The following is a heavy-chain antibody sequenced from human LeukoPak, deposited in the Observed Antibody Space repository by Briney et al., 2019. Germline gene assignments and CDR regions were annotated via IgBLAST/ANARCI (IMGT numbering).Heavy chain of an antibody. Sequence: RESGPALVKPTQTLTLTCTFSGFSLSTSGRCVSWIRQPPGKALEWLARIDWDDDKYYSTSLKTRLTISKDTSKNQVVLTMTNMDPVDTATYYCARITAARLYAFEIWRQGTMVTVSS. CDR2: IDWDDDK. CDR3: ARITAARLYAFEI. D-gene: IGHD6-6*01. J-gene: IGHJ3*02. V-gene: IGHV2-70*11. CDR1: GFSLSTSGRC.